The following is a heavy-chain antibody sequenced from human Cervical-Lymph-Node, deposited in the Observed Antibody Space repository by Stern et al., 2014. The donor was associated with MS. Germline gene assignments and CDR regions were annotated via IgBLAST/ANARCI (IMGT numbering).Heavy chain of an antibody. Sequence: QVQLVQSGAEVKKPGSSVKVSCKASGGNFSRYALSWVRQAPGQGLEWMGGIVPIFGTANYAQRFRGRVTITADESTSTAYMELSSLRSEDTAVYYCAREFNYDTSGYYFYYWGQGTLVTVSS. J-gene: IGHJ4*02. V-gene: IGHV1-69*12. D-gene: IGHD3-22*01. CDR3: AREFNYDTSGYYFYY. CDR1: GGNFSRYA. CDR2: IVPIFGTA.